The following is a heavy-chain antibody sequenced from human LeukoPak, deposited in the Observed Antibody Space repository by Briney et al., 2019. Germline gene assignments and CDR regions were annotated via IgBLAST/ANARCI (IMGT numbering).Heavy chain of an antibody. D-gene: IGHD1-1*01. CDR1: GYTLTELS. Sequence: ASVKVSCKVSGYTLTELSMHWVQQAPGKGLEWMGGFDPEDGETIYAQKFQGRVTMTEDTSTDTAYMELSSLRSEDMAVYYCATDLEAGQIYAFDIWGQGTMVTVSS. CDR3: ATDLEAGQIYAFDI. CDR2: FDPEDGET. V-gene: IGHV1-24*01. J-gene: IGHJ3*02.